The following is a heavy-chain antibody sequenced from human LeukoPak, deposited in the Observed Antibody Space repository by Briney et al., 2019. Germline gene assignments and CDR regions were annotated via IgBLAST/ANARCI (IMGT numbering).Heavy chain of an antibody. V-gene: IGHV3-30*09. Sequence: PGGSLRLSCATSGFTFRRYAMHWLRQAPGKGLEWVAVVSYDGAKIYYADPVKGRFAISRDNANSTLYLQMNNLTSDDTALYYCARARGAYLRYWGQGTLVTVSS. CDR2: VSYDGAKI. J-gene: IGHJ4*02. CDR3: ARARGAYLRY. CDR1: GFTFRRYA. D-gene: IGHD3-16*01.